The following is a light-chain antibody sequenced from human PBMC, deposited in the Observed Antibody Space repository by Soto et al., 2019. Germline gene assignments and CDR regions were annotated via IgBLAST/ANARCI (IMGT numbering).Light chain of an antibody. CDR1: SSDVGGYNF. Sequence: QSVLTQPRSVSGSPGQSVTISCTGTSSDVGGYNFVSWYQQHPGKAPKLMIFDVTERPSGVPDRFSGFKSGNTASLTISGLRADDEADYYCCSYAGPYTSVFGTGTKLTVL. CDR2: DVT. V-gene: IGLV2-11*01. CDR3: CSYAGPYTSV. J-gene: IGLJ1*01.